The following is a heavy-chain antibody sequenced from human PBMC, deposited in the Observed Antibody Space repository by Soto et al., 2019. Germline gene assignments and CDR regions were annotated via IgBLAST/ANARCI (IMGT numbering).Heavy chain of an antibody. V-gene: IGHV4-59*12. J-gene: IGHJ6*02. CDR1: GGSISSYY. D-gene: IGHD2-2*01. CDR3: ARGRVRFVVVPADIYYYYGMDV. CDR2: IYYSGST. Sequence: SETLSLTCTVSGGSISSYYWSWIRQPPGKGLEWIGYIYYSGSTNYNPSLKSRVTISVDTSKDQFSLKLSSVTAADTAVYYCARGRVRFVVVPADIYYYYGMDVWGQGTTVTVSS.